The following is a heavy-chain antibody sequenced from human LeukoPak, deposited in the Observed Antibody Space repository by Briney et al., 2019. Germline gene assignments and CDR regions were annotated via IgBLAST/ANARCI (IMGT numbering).Heavy chain of an antibody. D-gene: IGHD1-1*01. J-gene: IGHJ4*02. CDR2: LSSSSNTI. CDR1: GFTFSSYN. CDR3: AKDVPTAYFDY. V-gene: IGHV3-48*01. Sequence: PGGSLRLSCAASGFTFSSYNMNWVRQAPGKGLEWVSYLSSSSNTIYYADSVKGRFTISRDNSKNTLHLQMNSLRAEDTAVYYCAKDVPTAYFDYWGQGTLVTASS.